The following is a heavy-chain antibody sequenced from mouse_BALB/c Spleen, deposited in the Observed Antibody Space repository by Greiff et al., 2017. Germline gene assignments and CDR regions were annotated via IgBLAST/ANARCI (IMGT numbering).Heavy chain of an antibody. V-gene: IGHV1-69*02. CDR1: GYTFTSYW. CDR3: TRWNYGNYGY. CDR2: IYPSDSYT. D-gene: IGHD2-1*01. J-gene: IGHJ2*01. Sequence: QVQLQQPGAELVRPGASVKLSCKASGYTFTSYWINWVKQRPGQGLEWIGNIYPSDSYTNYNQKFKDKATLTVDKSSSTAYMQLSSPTSEDSAVYYCTRWNYGNYGYWGQGTTLTVSS.